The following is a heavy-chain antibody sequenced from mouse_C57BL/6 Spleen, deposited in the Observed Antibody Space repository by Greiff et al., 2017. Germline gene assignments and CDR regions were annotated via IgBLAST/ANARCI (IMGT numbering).Heavy chain of an antibody. CDR1: GFTFSDYG. CDR3: ARREDYAAVDY. Sequence: EVHLVESGGGLVQPGGSLKLSCAASGFTFSDYGMAWVRQAPREGPEWVAFISNLAYSIYYADTVTGRFTISRENAKNTLYLEMSSLRSEDTAVYYCARREDYAAVDYWGQGTSVTVSS. V-gene: IGHV5-15*01. J-gene: IGHJ4*01. CDR2: ISNLAYSI. D-gene: IGHD1-1*02.